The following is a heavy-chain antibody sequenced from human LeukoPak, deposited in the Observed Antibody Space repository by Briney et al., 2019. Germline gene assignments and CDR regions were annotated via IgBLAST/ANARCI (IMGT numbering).Heavy chain of an antibody. CDR3: ARVGVAGPYYFDY. D-gene: IGHD6-19*01. CDR1: GDSIIYYY. CDR2: IYYTGST. V-gene: IGHV4-59*01. J-gene: IGHJ4*02. Sequence: SETLSLNCAVSGDSIIYYYWSWIRQPPGKGLEWIGYIYYTGSTNYNPSLKSRVTISIDTSKNQFSMRLNSVTAADTAVYFCARVGVAGPYYFDYWGQGTLVTVSS.